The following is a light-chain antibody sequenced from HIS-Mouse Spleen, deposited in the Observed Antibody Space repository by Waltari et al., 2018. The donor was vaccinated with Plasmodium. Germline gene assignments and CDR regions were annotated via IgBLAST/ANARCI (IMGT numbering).Light chain of an antibody. Sequence: EIVLTQSPGTLSLSPGERATLSCRASQSVSSSYLAWYQQEPGQTPRLLINGAASRATGIPDRFSGSGSGTDFTLTISRLEPEDFAVYYCQQYGSSPITFGKGTRLEIK. V-gene: IGKV3-20*01. J-gene: IGKJ5*01. CDR3: QQYGSSPIT. CDR1: QSVSSSY. CDR2: GAA.